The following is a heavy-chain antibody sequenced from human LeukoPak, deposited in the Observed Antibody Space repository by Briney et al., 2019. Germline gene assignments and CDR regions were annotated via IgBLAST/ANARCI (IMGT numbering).Heavy chain of an antibody. Sequence: PGRSLRLSCAASGFTFDDYAMHWVRQAPGKGLEWVSGISWNSGSIGYADSVKGRFTISRDNAKNSLYLQMNSLRAEDTALYYCAKAYGSGSYSPYYFDYWGQGTLVTVSS. V-gene: IGHV3-9*01. J-gene: IGHJ4*02. D-gene: IGHD3-10*01. CDR3: AKAYGSGSYSPYYFDY. CDR1: GFTFDDYA. CDR2: ISWNSGSI.